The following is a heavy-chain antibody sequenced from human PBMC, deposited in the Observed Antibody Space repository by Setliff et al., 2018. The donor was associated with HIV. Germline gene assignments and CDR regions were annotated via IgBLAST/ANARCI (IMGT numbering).Heavy chain of an antibody. D-gene: IGHD6-19*01. Sequence: PSETLSLTCTVSGGSISSGDYYWTWIRQPAGKGLQWIGRIHTSGSIYYNPSLQSRVTISVDSSKNQFSLNLFSVTAADTAVYYCARPRRVRSRAWYWFDIWGQGTLVTVSS. CDR1: GGSISSGDYY. V-gene: IGHV4-61*02. J-gene: IGHJ5*02. CDR3: ARPRRVRSRAWYWFDI. CDR2: IHTSGSI.